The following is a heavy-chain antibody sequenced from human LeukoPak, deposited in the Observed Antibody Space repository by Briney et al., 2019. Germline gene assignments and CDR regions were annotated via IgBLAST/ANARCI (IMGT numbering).Heavy chain of an antibody. J-gene: IGHJ4*02. CDR1: GGSISSYY. V-gene: IGHV4-59*01. D-gene: IGHD1-1*01. CDR2: TYYSGST. CDR3: ASRGWNGFFDY. Sequence: SETLSLTCTVSGGSISSYYWSWIRQPPGKGLEWIGYTYYSGSTNYNPSLKSRVTISVDTSKNQFSLKLSSVTAADTAVYYCASRGWNGFFDYWGQGTLVTVSS.